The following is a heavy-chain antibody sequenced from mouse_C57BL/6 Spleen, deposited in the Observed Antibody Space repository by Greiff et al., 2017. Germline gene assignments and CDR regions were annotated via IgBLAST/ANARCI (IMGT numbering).Heavy chain of an antibody. CDR3: ARGSSYVGDY. D-gene: IGHD1-1*01. J-gene: IGHJ4*01. V-gene: IGHV1-59*01. Sequence: QVQLQQPGAELVRPGTSVKLSCKASGYTFTSYWMHWVKQRPGQGLEWIGVIDPSDSYTNYNQKFKGKATLTVDTSSSTAYMPLSSLTSEDSAVYYCARGSSYVGDYWGQGTSVTVSS. CDR2: IDPSDSYT. CDR1: GYTFTSYW.